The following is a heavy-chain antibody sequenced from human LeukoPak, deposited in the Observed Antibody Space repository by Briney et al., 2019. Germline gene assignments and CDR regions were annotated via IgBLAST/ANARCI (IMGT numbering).Heavy chain of an antibody. V-gene: IGHV1-18*01. CDR2: ISAYNGNT. D-gene: IGHD2-15*01. J-gene: IGHJ5*02. CDR1: GYTFTSYG. Sequence: GSVKVSCKASGYTFTSYGISWVRQAPGQGLEWMGWISAYNGNTNYAQKLQGRVTMTTDTSTSTAYMELRSLRSDDTAVYYCARDGYCSGGSCYSFWFDPWGQGTLVTVSS. CDR3: ARDGYCSGGSCYSFWFDP.